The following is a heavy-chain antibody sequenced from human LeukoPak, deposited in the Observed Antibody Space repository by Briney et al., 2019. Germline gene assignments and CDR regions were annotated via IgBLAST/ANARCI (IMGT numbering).Heavy chain of an antibody. V-gene: IGHV4-39*01. Sequence: PSETLSLTCIVSGGSISSSSYYWGWIRQPPGKGLEWIGSIYYSGSTYYNPSLKSRVTISVDTSKNQFSLKLSSVTAADTTVYYCARHSVNYAGWFDPWGQGTLVTVSS. CDR2: IYYSGST. CDR3: ARHSVNYAGWFDP. J-gene: IGHJ5*02. CDR1: GGSISSSSYY. D-gene: IGHD1-7*01.